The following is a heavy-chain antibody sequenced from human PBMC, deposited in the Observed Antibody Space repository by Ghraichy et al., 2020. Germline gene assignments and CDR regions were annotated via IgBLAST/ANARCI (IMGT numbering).Heavy chain of an antibody. CDR2: INPSGATT. CDR3: ASWSGSGYSDKYYLDF. V-gene: IGHV1-46*02. J-gene: IGHJ4*02. Sequence: ASVKVSCKASGYNFKDYCMHWVRQAPGQGLEWMGIINPSGATTTYAQSFQGRVTFTTDTSTSTVYMDLSSLGSEDTAIYYCASWSGSGYSDKYYLDFWGREPWSPSLQ. CDR1: GYNFKDYC. D-gene: IGHD3-3*01.